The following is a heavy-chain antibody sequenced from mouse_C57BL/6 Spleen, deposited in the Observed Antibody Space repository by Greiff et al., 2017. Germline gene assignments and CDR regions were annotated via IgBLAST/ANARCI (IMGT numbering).Heavy chain of an antibody. V-gene: IGHV5-4*01. CDR2: ISDGGSYT. J-gene: IGHJ4*01. CDR3: ARERRLEAMDY. CDR1: GFTFSSYA. Sequence: EVKLVESGGGLVKPGGSLKLSCAASGFTFSSYAMSWVRQTPEKRLEWVATISDGGSYTYYPDNVKGRFTISRDNAKNNLYLQMSHLKSEDTAMYYCARERRLEAMDYWGQGTSVTVSS. D-gene: IGHD1-2*01.